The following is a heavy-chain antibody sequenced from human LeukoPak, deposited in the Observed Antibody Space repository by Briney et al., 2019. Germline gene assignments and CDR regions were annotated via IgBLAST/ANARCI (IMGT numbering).Heavy chain of an antibody. J-gene: IGHJ5*02. CDR3: ARDTVVWSSSWYGGEYLNWFDP. Sequence: SQTLSLTCAISGDSVSSNSAAWNWIRQSPSRGLEWLGRTYYRSKWYNDYAVSVKSRITINPDTSKNQFSLQLNSVTPEDTAVYYCARDTVVWSSSWYGGEYLNWFDPWGQGTLVTVSS. V-gene: IGHV6-1*01. CDR2: TYYRSKWYN. D-gene: IGHD6-13*01. CDR1: GDSVSSNSAA.